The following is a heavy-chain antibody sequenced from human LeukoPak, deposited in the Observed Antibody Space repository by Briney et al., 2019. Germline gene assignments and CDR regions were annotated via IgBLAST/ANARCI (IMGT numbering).Heavy chain of an antibody. CDR1: GYTFTGYY. CDR3: ARGGFYYDSSGSSY. D-gene: IGHD3-22*01. J-gene: IGHJ4*02. V-gene: IGHV1-2*02. CDR2: INPNSGGT. Sequence: GASVKVSCKASGYTFTGYYIHWVRQAPGQGLEWMGWINPNSGGTNYAQRFQGRVTMTRDTSISTAYMELSRLRSDDTAVYYCARGGFYYDSSGSSYWGQGTLVTVSS.